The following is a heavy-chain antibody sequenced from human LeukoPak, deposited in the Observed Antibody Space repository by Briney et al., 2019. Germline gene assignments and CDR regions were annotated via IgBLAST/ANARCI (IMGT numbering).Heavy chain of an antibody. J-gene: IGHJ4*02. CDR1: GGSISSYY. V-gene: IGHV4-59*01. CDR3: ARSPDSSGYLFDY. Sequence: PSETLSLTCTVSGGSISSYYWSWIRQPPGKGLEWIGYIYYSGSTNYKPSLKSRVTISVDTSKNQFSLKLSSVTAADTAVYYCARSPDSSGYLFDYWGQGTLVTVSS. CDR2: IYYSGST. D-gene: IGHD3-22*01.